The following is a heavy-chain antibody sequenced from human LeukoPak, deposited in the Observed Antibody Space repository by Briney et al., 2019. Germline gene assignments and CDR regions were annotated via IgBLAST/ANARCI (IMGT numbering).Heavy chain of an antibody. CDR3: AREESSGWYDYFDY. CDR1: GFTFSSYS. J-gene: IGHJ4*02. D-gene: IGHD6-19*01. V-gene: IGHV3-48*01. Sequence: GGSLRLSCAASGFTFSSYSMNWVRQAPGKGLEWVSYISSSSSTIYYADSVKGRFTISRDNAKNSLYLQMNSLRAEDTAVYYCAREESSGWYDYFDYWGQGTLVTVSS. CDR2: ISSSSSTI.